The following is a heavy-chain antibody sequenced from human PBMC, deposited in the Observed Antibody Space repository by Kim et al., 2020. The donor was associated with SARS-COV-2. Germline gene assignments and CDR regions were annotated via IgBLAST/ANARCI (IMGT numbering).Heavy chain of an antibody. CDR2: IKRYGSER. J-gene: IGHJ4*02. CDR1: GITSSSYW. D-gene: IGHD3-10*01. V-gene: IGHV3-7*01. CDR3: VISGV. Sequence: GGSQRLSCVESGITSSSYWLTWVRQAPGKGLEWVANIKRYGSERYYGDSVKGRFTISRDNAKSSVFLQMNSLRSEDTAVYYCVISGVWCQGTMVTVSS.